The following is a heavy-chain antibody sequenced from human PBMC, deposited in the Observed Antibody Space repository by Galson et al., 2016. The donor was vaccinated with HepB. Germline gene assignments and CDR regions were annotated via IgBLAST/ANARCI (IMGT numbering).Heavy chain of an antibody. Sequence: SLRLSCAASGFTFSTYGMHWVRQAPGKGLEWVAVISYDGSNKYYADSVKGRFTISRDNSKNTLYLQMNSLRAEDTAVYYCAKDRSFGYFGSGGMDVWGQGNTVTVSS. CDR2: ISYDGSNK. J-gene: IGHJ6*02. CDR1: GFTFSTYG. V-gene: IGHV3-30*18. D-gene: IGHD3-10*01. CDR3: AKDRSFGYFGSGGMDV.